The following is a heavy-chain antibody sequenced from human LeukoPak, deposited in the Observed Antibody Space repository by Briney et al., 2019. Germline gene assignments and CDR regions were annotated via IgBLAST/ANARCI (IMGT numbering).Heavy chain of an antibody. CDR2: ISGSGGST. CDR3: AFGSGTYWESEFDH. CDR1: GFTFRNYA. Sequence: GGSLRLSCAASGFTFRNYAMSWVRQDPGKGLEWASAISGSGGSTYYAESVKGRFTISRDNSKNTLYLRMNNLRAEDTAVYYCAFGSGTYWESEFDHWGQGTLVTVSS. J-gene: IGHJ4*02. V-gene: IGHV3-23*01. D-gene: IGHD3-10*01.